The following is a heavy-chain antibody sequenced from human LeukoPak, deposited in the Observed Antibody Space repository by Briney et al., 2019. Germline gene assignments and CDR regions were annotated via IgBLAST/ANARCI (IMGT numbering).Heavy chain of an antibody. CDR1: GYTFSSDS. V-gene: IGHV3-33*01. CDR2: KCYEGSNK. J-gene: IGHJ4*02. CDR3: ARDVEYSGSYSDY. D-gene: IGHD1-26*01. Sequence: GRSLRLSCAASGYTFSSDSTHSVPRAPGRGRVWGADKCYEGSNKYYADSVKGRFTISRDNSKTTLYLQMNSLRAEDADVYYCARDVEYSGSYSDYWGQGTLVAVSS.